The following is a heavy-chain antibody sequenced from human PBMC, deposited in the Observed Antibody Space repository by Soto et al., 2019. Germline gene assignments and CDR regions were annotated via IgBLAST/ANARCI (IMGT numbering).Heavy chain of an antibody. CDR2: IYATGTT. CDR1: GASISGFY. CDR3: VRDGTKTLRDWFDP. Sequence: SETLSLTCTVSGASISGFYWSWIRKSAGKGLEWIGRIYATGTTDYNPSLKSRVMMSVDTSKKQFPLKLRSVTAADTAVYYCVRDGTKTLRDWFDPWGQGISVTVSS. D-gene: IGHD1-1*01. J-gene: IGHJ5*02. V-gene: IGHV4-4*07.